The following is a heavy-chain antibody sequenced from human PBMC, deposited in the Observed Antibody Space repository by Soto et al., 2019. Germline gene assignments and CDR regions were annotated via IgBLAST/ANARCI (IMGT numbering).Heavy chain of an antibody. J-gene: IGHJ6*03. Sequence: SETLSLTCTVSGGSISSYYWSWIRQPSGKGLEWIGYIYYSGSTNYNPSLKSRVTISVDTSKNQFSLKLSSVTAADTAVYYCARSMAVAALGDYYYMDVWGKGTTVTVSS. D-gene: IGHD6-19*01. CDR2: IYYSGST. V-gene: IGHV4-59*08. CDR3: ARSMAVAALGDYYYMDV. CDR1: GGSISSYY.